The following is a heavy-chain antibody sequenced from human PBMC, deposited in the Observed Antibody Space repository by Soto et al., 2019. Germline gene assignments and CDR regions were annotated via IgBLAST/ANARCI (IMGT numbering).Heavy chain of an antibody. V-gene: IGHV4-34*01. J-gene: IGHJ6*02. CDR1: GGSFTGYY. Sequence: QVQLQQWGAGLLKPSETLPLTCAVYGGSFTGYYWSWIRQPPGKGLEGIGEINHRGSTNYNPSLKSRVTISVDTSKNQFSLNLNSVTAADTAVYYCARGSRVKIPAASGRDYYYHGLDVWGQGTAVTVSS. CDR2: INHRGST. CDR3: ARGSRVKIPAASGRDYYYHGLDV. D-gene: IGHD6-25*01.